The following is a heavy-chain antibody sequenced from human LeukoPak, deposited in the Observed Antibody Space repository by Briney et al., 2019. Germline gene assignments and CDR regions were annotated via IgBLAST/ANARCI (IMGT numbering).Heavy chain of an antibody. CDR3: ARGGDYGSSGYYPHPFDY. V-gene: IGHV1-69*05. CDR1: GGTFSSYA. D-gene: IGHD3-22*01. CDR2: IIPIFGTA. J-gene: IGHJ4*02. Sequence: GASVKVSYKASGGTFSSYAISWVRQAPGQGLEWMGGIIPIFGTANYAQKFQGRVTITTDESTSTAYMELSSLRSEDTAVYYCARGGDYGSSGYYPHPFDYWGQGTLVTVSS.